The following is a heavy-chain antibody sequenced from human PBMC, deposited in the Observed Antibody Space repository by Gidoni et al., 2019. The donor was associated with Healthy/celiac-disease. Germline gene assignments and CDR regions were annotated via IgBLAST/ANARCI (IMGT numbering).Heavy chain of an antibody. CDR2: IYSGGST. CDR3: ARDPLYCSGGSCYGSYWYFDL. V-gene: IGHV3-53*01. J-gene: IGHJ2*01. Sequence: EVQLVESGGGLIQPGGSLRLSCAASGFTVSSNYMSWVRRAPGKGLEWVSVIYSGGSTYSADSVKGRFTISRDNSKNTLYLQMNSLRAEDTAVYYCARDPLYCSGGSCYGSYWYFDLWGRGTLVTVSS. CDR1: GFTVSSNY. D-gene: IGHD2-15*01.